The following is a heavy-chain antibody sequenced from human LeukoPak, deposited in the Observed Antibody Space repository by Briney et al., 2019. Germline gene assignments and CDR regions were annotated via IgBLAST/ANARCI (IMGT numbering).Heavy chain of an antibody. D-gene: IGHD3-22*01. CDR1: GFTFEDYG. CDR2: INWNGGST. J-gene: IGHJ4*02. CDR3: ARGIDYYDSSGYYYYFDY. Sequence: GGSLRLSCAASGFTFEDYGMNWVRQAPGKGLEWVSDINWNGGSTGYADSVKGRFTISRDNSKNTLYLQMNSLRAEDTAVYYCARGIDYYDSSGYYYYFDYWGQGTLVTVSS. V-gene: IGHV3-20*04.